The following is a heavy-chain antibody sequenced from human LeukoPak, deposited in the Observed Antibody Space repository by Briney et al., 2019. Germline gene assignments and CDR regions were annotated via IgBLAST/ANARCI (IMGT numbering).Heavy chain of an antibody. CDR2: INHSGST. V-gene: IGHV4-34*01. D-gene: IGHD6-19*01. CDR1: GGSFSGYY. CDR3: ARRSSGWFDY. Sequence: SETLSLTCAVYGGSFSGYYWSWIRQPPGKGLEWIGGINHSGSTNYNPSLKSRVTISVDTSKNQFSLKLSSVTAADTAVYYCARRSSGWFDYWGQGTLVTVSS. J-gene: IGHJ4*02.